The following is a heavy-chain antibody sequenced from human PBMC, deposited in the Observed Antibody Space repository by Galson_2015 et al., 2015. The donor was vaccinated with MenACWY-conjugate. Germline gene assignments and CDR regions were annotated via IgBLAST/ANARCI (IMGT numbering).Heavy chain of an antibody. Sequence: SLRLSCAASGFTFGSYAMHWVRQAPGKGLEWVAVIWYDGSKTYYADSVKGRFTISRDNSKNTAYLQMNSLRAEDTAMYYCFAINSGIDYWGQGTLVTVSS. CDR3: FAINSGIDY. D-gene: IGHD1-26*01. CDR1: GFTFGSYA. J-gene: IGHJ4*02. V-gene: IGHV3-33*01. CDR2: IWYDGSKT.